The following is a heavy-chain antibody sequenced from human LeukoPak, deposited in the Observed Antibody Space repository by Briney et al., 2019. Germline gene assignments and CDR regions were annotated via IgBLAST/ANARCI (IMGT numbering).Heavy chain of an antibody. CDR2: INHSGST. J-gene: IGHJ4*02. Sequence: SETLSLTCAVYGGSFSGYYWSWIRQPPGKGLEWIGEINHSGSTNYNPSLKSRVTILVDTSKNQFSLKLSSVTAADTAVYYCARGGTQDIVVVPAARAFDYWGQGTLVTVSS. V-gene: IGHV4-34*01. CDR3: ARGGTQDIVVVPAARAFDY. D-gene: IGHD2-2*01. CDR1: GGSFSGYY.